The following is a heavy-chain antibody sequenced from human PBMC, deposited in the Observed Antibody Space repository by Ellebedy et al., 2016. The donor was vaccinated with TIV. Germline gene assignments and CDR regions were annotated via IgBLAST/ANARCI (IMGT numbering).Heavy chain of an antibody. D-gene: IGHD2-21*02. V-gene: IGHV1-46*01. CDR1: GYTFSNYY. CDR3: ARDCIDLHRSDWQGDFDI. J-gene: IGHJ3*02. CDR2: INPGGGGT. Sequence: SVKVSCXASGYTFSNYYMHWVRQVPGQGLEWLGIINPGGGGTTYAQKFQGRVTMTSDTSTSTVYMELSSLRSEDTAVYYCARDCIDLHRSDWQGDFDIWGQGTMVTVSS.